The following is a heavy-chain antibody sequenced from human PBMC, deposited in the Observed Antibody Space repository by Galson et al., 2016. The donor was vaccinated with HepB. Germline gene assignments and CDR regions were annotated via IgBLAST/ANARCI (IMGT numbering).Heavy chain of an antibody. Sequence: SLRLSCAASRFSFSTSGMSWVRQTPGRGLERVSGITGSGDTTHYADSVKGRFTISRDNSKNTLYLYMNSLGAGDTAGYYCGKHGGFDYWGQGALVTGSS. CDR1: RFSFSTSG. V-gene: IGHV3-23*01. J-gene: IGHJ4*02. D-gene: IGHD3-16*01. CDR2: ITGSGDTT. CDR3: GKHGGFDY.